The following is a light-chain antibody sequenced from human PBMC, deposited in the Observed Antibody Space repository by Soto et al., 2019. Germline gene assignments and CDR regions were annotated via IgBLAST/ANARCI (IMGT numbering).Light chain of an antibody. CDR1: QSISTY. J-gene: IGKJ3*01. CDR3: QQSYTIPFT. V-gene: IGKV1-39*01. CDR2: TTS. Sequence: DIQMTQSPSSLSASVGDRVTITCRASQSISTYLSWYHQKPGKAPKLLIYTTSHLQSGVPSRFSGSGSGTDFTLTISSLQPEDFATYYCQQSYTIPFTFGPGTKVDIK.